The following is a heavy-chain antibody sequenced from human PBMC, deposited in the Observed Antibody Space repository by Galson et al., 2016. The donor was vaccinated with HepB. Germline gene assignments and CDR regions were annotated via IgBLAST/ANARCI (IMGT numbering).Heavy chain of an antibody. D-gene: IGHD3-10*01. Sequence: SLRLSCADSGFTFPNAWLSRVRQAPGKGLEWVGRNQSTTDGGTADYAAPVQGRFTISRDDSQTTLYLQMNRLKTDDTAVYYCATGWPVWYYGSGSSYWGKGTLVTVAS. CDR2: NQSTTDGGTA. CDR1: GFTFPNAW. CDR3: ATGWPVWYYGSGSSY. V-gene: IGHV3-15*01. J-gene: IGHJ4*02.